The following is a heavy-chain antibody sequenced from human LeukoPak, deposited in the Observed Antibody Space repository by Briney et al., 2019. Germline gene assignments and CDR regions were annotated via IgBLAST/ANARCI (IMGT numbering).Heavy chain of an antibody. D-gene: IGHD3-22*01. J-gene: IGHJ4*02. CDR2: ISGSGGST. V-gene: IGHV3-23*01. Sequence: GGSLRLSCAASGFTFSSYAMSWVRQAPGKGLEWVSAISGSGGSTYYADSVKGRFTISKDNSKNTLYLQMNSLRAEDTAVYCCAKDLRNYYDSSGYYSFDYWGQGTLVTVSS. CDR3: AKDLRNYYDSSGYYSFDY. CDR1: GFTFSSYA.